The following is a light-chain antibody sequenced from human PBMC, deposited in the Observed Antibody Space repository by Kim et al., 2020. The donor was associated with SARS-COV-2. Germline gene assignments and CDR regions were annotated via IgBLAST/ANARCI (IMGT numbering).Light chain of an antibody. CDR3: QEYKNWPPTK. J-gene: IGKJ1*01. CDR1: QTVSSN. CDR2: GAS. Sequence: EIVMTQSPATLSVSPGDTATLSCRASQTVSSNLAWYQQKPGQAPRLLIYGASTRATGVPARFSVSGSGREFTLTISSLKSEDFAVYFWQEYKNWPPTKFRQGNKV. V-gene: IGKV3-15*01.